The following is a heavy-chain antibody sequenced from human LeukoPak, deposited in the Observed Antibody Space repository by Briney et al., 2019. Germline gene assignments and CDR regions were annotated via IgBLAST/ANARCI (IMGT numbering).Heavy chain of an antibody. J-gene: IGHJ3*02. CDR3: ARDVGASAPDAFDI. CDR2: ISSSSNYI. D-gene: IGHD1-26*01. V-gene: IGHV3-21*01. CDR1: GFTFSTYN. Sequence: PGGSLRLSCAASGFTFSTYNMNWVRQAPGKGLEWVSSISSSSNYIYYADSAKGRFTISRDNAKNSLYLQMNSLRAEDTDVYYCARDVGASAPDAFDIWGQGTMVTASS.